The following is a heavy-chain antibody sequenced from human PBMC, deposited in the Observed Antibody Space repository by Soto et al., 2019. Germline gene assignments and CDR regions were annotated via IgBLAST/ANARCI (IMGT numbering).Heavy chain of an antibody. J-gene: IGHJ4*02. D-gene: IGHD2-15*01. Sequence: GGSLRLSCAASGFTFSSYSMNWVRQAPGEGLEWVSSISSSSSYIYYADSVKGRFTISRDNAKNSLYLQMNSLRAEDTAVYYCARDFGYCSGGSCYPHGMDYWGQGTLVTVSS. CDR1: GFTFSSYS. CDR2: ISSSSSYI. V-gene: IGHV3-21*01. CDR3: ARDFGYCSGGSCYPHGMDY.